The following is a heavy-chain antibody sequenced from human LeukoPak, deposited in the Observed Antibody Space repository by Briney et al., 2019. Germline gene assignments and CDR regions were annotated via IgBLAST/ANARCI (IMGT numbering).Heavy chain of an antibody. V-gene: IGHV3-11*01. CDR2: ISSSGSTI. Sequence: GGSLRLSCAASGFTFSDYYMSWIRQAPGKGLEWVSYISSSGSTIYHADSVKGRFTTSRDNSKNTLYLQMNSLRAEDTAVYYCARDGGYGDYAFDYWGQGTLVTVSS. D-gene: IGHD4-17*01. J-gene: IGHJ4*02. CDR3: ARDGGYGDYAFDY. CDR1: GFTFSDYY.